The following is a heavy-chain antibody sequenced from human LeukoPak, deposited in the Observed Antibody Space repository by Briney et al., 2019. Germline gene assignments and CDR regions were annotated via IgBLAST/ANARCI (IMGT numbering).Heavy chain of an antibody. Sequence: KSSETLSLTCTVSGGSISSGSYYWSWIRQPAGKGLEWIGRIYTSGSTNYNPSLKRRVTISVDTSKNQFSLKLSSVTAADTAVYYCARDGMGGRYGFDYWGQGTLVTVSS. D-gene: IGHD1-26*01. J-gene: IGHJ4*02. CDR2: IYTSGST. V-gene: IGHV4-61*02. CDR1: GGSISSGSYY. CDR3: ARDGMGGRYGFDY.